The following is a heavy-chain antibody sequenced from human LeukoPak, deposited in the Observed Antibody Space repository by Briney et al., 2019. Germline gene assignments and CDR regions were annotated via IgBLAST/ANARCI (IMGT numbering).Heavy chain of an antibody. D-gene: IGHD2-15*01. Sequence: GRSLRLSCAASGFTFSSYGMHWVRQPPGKGLEWVAVISYDGSNKYYADSVKGRFTISRDNSKNTLYLQMNSLRAEDTAVYYCAKGGANIVVVVAPRDYYGMDVWGQGTTVTVSS. CDR3: AKGGANIVVVVAPRDYYGMDV. CDR2: ISYDGSNK. V-gene: IGHV3-30*18. CDR1: GFTFSSYG. J-gene: IGHJ6*02.